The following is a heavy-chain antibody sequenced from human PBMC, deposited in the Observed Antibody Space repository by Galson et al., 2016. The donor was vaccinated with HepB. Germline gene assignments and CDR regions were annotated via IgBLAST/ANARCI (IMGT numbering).Heavy chain of an antibody. V-gene: IGHV3-23*01. CDR2: VSATGGST. J-gene: IGHJ4*02. CDR1: GFTFSSNA. CDR3: TTPHGYPYGYVEY. D-gene: IGHD2-2*03. Sequence: SLRLSCAASGFTFSSNAMTWVRQAPGKGLEWVSGVSATGGSTYYADSVRGRFTISRDNSKNTLFLQMNSLEAEDAAVYYCTTPHGYPYGYVEYWGQGTLVAVSS.